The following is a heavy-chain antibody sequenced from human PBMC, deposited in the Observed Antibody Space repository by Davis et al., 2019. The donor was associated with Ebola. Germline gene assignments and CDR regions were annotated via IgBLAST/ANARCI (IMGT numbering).Heavy chain of an antibody. J-gene: IGHJ6*04. Sequence: AASVKVSCKASGGTFSTHAINWVRQAPGQGLEWMGGIIAMFGTPNYAQKFQGRVTINADESTSTAYMELRSLRSGDTAVYYCARAHWDFGGNGGFGGKYGLNVWGEGTTVTVSS. D-gene: IGHD4-23*01. CDR2: IIAMFGTP. V-gene: IGHV1-69*13. CDR1: GGTFSTHA. CDR3: ARAHWDFGGNGGFGGKYGLNV.